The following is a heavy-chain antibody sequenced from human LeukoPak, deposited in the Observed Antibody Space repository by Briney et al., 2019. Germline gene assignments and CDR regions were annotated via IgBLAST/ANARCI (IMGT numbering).Heavy chain of an antibody. CDR3: ARDRGGQIAAAAFFDY. Sequence: SETLSLTCTVSGGSLSSYYWSWIRQPAGKGLEWIGRIYTSGSTNYNPSLKSRVTISVDKSKNQFSLKLSSVTAADTAVYYCARDRGGQIAAAAFFDYWGQGTLVTVSS. CDR2: IYTSGST. J-gene: IGHJ4*02. V-gene: IGHV4-4*07. D-gene: IGHD6-13*01. CDR1: GGSLSSYY.